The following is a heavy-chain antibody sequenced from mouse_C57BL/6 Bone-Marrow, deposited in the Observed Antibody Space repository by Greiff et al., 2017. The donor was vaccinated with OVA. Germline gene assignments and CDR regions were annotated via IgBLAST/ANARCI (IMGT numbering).Heavy chain of an antibody. CDR3: ARGSVFDY. CDR1: GFTFSSYA. Sequence: EVKVVESGGGLVKPGGSLKLSCAASGFTFSSYAMSWVRQTPEKRLEWVATISDGGSYTYYPDNVKGRFTISRDNAKNNLYLQMSHLKSEDTAMYYCARGSVFDYWGQGTTLTVSS. V-gene: IGHV5-4*03. J-gene: IGHJ2*01. CDR2: ISDGGSYT.